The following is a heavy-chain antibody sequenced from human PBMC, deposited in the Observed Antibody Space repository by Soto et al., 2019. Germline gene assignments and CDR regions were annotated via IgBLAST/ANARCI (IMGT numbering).Heavy chain of an antibody. Sequence: SETLSLTCSVSGGSISSVGHYWTWIRQQPGKGLEWIGYIYYSGSTDYNPSLTSRVTISVDRSKNQFSLNLSSVTAADTAIYYCARESGGYDSSTRYGLDVWGQGTTVAVSS. V-gene: IGHV4-31*03. CDR3: ARESGGYDSSTRYGLDV. CDR1: GGSISSVGHY. D-gene: IGHD6-25*01. CDR2: IYYSGST. J-gene: IGHJ6*02.